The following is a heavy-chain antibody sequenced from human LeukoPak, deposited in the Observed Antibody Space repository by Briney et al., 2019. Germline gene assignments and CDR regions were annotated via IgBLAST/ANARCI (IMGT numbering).Heavy chain of an antibody. CDR3: ARGRDILTGYYEWGFNWFDP. V-gene: IGHV4-61*08. Sequence: PSETLSLTCSVSGGSVTGGGYYWSWIRQHPGRGLEWIGYIYYSGSTNYNPSLKSRVTISVDTSKNQFSLKLSSVTAADTAVYYCARGRDILTGYYEWGFNWFDPWGQGTLVTVSS. CDR1: GGSVTGGGYY. J-gene: IGHJ5*02. D-gene: IGHD3-9*01. CDR2: IYYSGST.